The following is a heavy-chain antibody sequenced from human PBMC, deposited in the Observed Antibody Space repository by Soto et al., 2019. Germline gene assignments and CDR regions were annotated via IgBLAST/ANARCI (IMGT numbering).Heavy chain of an antibody. CDR1: GGSFSGYY. J-gene: IGHJ4*02. CDR3: ARGRIKYYYDSSGYYSD. V-gene: IGHV4-34*01. D-gene: IGHD3-22*01. CDR2: INHSGST. Sequence: QVQLQQWGAGLLKPSETLSLTCAVYGGSFSGYYWSWIRQPPGKGLEWIGEINHSGSTNYNPSLKSRVTISVDTSKNQFSLKLSSVTAADTAVYYCARGRIKYYYDSSGYYSDWGQGTLFTVSS.